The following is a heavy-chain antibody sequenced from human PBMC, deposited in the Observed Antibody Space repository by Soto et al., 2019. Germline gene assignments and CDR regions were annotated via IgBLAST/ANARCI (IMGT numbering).Heavy chain of an antibody. D-gene: IGHD3-22*01. CDR1: GYTFTVYY. J-gene: IGHJ4*02. V-gene: IGHV1-2*02. CDR3: ARSYYYDSSGYSLDY. Sequence: ASVKVSCKASGYTFTVYYMHCVLQAPLQGLEWMGWINPNSGGTNYAQKFQGRVTMTRDTSISTAYMELSRLRSDDTAVYYCARSYYYDSSGYSLDYWGQGTLVTVSS. CDR2: INPNSGGT.